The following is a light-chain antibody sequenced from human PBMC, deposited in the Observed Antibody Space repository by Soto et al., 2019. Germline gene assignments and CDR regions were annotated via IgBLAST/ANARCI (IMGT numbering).Light chain of an antibody. V-gene: IGLV2-14*01. CDR1: STDVGGSNY. Sequence: QSVLTQPASVSGSPGQSITISCTGTSTDVGGSNYVSWYQQHPGKAPKLMIYEVSKRPSGVSNRFSGSKSGNTAFLIISGLQAEDEADYYCSSYTSNSTLEFGGGTQLTVL. CDR3: SSYTSNSTLE. CDR2: EVS. J-gene: IGLJ2*01.